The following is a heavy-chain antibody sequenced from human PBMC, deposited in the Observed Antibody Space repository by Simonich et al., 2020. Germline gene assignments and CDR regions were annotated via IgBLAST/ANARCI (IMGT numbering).Heavy chain of an antibody. CDR3: ARRYYSTSFDY. CDR2: INHSGRP. Sequence: QVQLQQWGAGLLKPSETLSLTGAVYGGAFSGYYWSWIRQPPGKGLEWIGEINHSGRPNYNPSLKSRVTISVDTSTNQFSLKLSSVTAADTAVYYCARRYYSTSFDYWGQGTLVTVSS. D-gene: IGHD6-6*01. V-gene: IGHV4-34*01. J-gene: IGHJ4*02. CDR1: GGAFSGYY.